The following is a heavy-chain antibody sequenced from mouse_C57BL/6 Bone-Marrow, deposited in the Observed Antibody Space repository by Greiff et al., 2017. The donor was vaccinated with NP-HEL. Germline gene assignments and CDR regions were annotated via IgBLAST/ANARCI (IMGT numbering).Heavy chain of an antibody. Sequence: EVKLMESGGGLVKPGGSLKLSCAASGFTFSSYAMSWVRQTPEKRLEWVATISDGGSYTYYPDNVKGRFTISRDNAKNNLYLQMSHLKSEDTAMYYCARDALLMIKWGQGTLVTVSA. CDR1: GFTFSSYA. D-gene: IGHD2-1*01. CDR3: ARDALLMIK. CDR2: ISDGGSYT. J-gene: IGHJ3*01. V-gene: IGHV5-4*01.